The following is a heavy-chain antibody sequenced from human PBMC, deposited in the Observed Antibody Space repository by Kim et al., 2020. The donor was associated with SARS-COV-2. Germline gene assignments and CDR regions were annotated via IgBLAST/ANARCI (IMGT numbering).Heavy chain of an antibody. CDR2: IYPVDSDT. J-gene: IGHJ4*02. Sequence: GESLKISCKGLGYSFSYYWIAWVRQTPGKGLEWMGIIYPVDSDTRYSPSFEGQVTISVDESTGTAYLQWSRLWASDSATYYCARHHTIFGVLTPYLTDYWRQGTLVSVSS. CDR1: GYSFSYYW. CDR3: ARHHTIFGVLTPYLTDY. D-gene: IGHD3-16*01. V-gene: IGHV5-51*01.